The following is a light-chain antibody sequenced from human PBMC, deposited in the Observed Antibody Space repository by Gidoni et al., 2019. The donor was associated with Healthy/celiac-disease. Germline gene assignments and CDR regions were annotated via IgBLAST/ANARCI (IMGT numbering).Light chain of an antibody. J-gene: IGKJ1*01. V-gene: IGKV1-5*03. CDR3: QQYNSYRT. CDR1: QSSSRW. Sequence: DIQLTQSPSTLSASVGDRVTITCRASQSSSRWLAWYQQNPGKAPKLLIYKAASLERGVPSRFSGSGAGTECTLTISSLQHDDFASYYGQQYNSYRTFGQXTKVEIK. CDR2: KAA.